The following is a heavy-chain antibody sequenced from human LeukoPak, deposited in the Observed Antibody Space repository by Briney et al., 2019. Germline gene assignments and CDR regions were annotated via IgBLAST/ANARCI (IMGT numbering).Heavy chain of an antibody. Sequence: GGSLRLSCAASGFTFSSYSMNWVRQAPGKGLKWVSYISSSSSPIYYADSVKGRFTISRDNAKNSLYLQMNSLRAEDTAVYYCARLGVGNYFDYWGQGTLVTVSS. CDR1: GFTFSSYS. CDR3: ARLGVGNYFDY. D-gene: IGHD3-3*01. V-gene: IGHV3-48*01. CDR2: ISSSSSPI. J-gene: IGHJ4*02.